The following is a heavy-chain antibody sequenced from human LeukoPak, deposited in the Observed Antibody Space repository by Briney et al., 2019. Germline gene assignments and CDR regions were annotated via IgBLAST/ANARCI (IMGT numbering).Heavy chain of an antibody. J-gene: IGHJ4*02. CDR2: IYYSGST. Sequence: SETLSLTCTVSGGSVSSGSYYWSWIRQPPGKGLEWIGYIYYSGSTNYNPSLKSRVTISVDTSKNQFSLKLSSVTAADRAVYYCASRDNGSGVVPDYWGQGTLVTVSS. CDR3: ASRDNGSGVVPDY. D-gene: IGHD3-10*01. CDR1: GGSVSSGSYY. V-gene: IGHV4-61*01.